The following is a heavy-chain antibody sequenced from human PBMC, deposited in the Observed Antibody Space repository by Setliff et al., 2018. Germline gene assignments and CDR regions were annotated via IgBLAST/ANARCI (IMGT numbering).Heavy chain of an antibody. V-gene: IGHV4-59*08. CDR1: GGSLSGAS. CDR3: ARGQNSYHPGSWGPLYDH. J-gene: IGHJ4*02. D-gene: IGHD3-10*01. Sequence: SETLSLTCTVSGGSLSGASIVTWIRQPPGKGLEFIGYVFYSGATKYDPSLKSQVTISVDTSKNQFSLKLSSVTAADTAVFFCARGQNSYHPGSWGPLYDHWGQGTQVTVS. CDR2: VFYSGAT.